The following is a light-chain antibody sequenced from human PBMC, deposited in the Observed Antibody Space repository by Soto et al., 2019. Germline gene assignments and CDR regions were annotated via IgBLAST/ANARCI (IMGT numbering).Light chain of an antibody. Sequence: QPVLTQPPSASGTPGQRVTISCSGSSSNIGSNTVKWYQQLPGTAPKHLIYTNNQRPSGVPDRFSGSKSGTSASLAISGLQSEDEADYYCAAWDDSLNGPVFGGGTKLTVL. CDR2: TNN. CDR3: AAWDDSLNGPV. V-gene: IGLV1-44*01. J-gene: IGLJ2*01. CDR1: SSNIGSNT.